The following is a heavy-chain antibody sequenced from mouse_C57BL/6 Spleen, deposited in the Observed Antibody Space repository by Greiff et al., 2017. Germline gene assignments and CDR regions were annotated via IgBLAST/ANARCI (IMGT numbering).Heavy chain of an antibody. J-gene: IGHJ2*01. D-gene: IGHD4-1*01. CDR2: INPNNGGT. CDR1: GYTFTDYN. CDR3: VRTGYFDY. Sequence: VQLKESGPELVKPGASVKIPCKASGYTFTDYNMDWVKQSHGKSLEWIGDINPNNGGTIYNQKFKGKATLTVDKSSSTAYMELRSLTSEDTAVYYCVRTGYFDYWGQGTTLTVSS. V-gene: IGHV1-18*01.